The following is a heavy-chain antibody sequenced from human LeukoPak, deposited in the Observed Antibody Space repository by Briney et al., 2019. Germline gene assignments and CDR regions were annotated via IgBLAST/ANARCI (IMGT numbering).Heavy chain of an antibody. Sequence: ASVRVSCKASGYTFTSYHMHWVRQAPGQGLEWMGKINLSGGSTTYAQKFQGRVTMTRDTSTSTVYMELSSLRSEDTAVYYCARDYVDDIPMIKDYWGQGTLVTVSS. CDR2: INLSGGST. CDR1: GYTFTSYH. V-gene: IGHV1-46*01. CDR3: ARDYVDDIPMIKDY. J-gene: IGHJ4*02. D-gene: IGHD2-8*01.